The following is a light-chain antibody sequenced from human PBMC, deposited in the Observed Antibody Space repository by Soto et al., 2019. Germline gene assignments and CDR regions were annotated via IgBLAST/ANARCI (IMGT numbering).Light chain of an antibody. CDR3: QQTNSFPFT. Sequence: DIQMTQSPSSVSASVGDRVTITCRASQGISSWLAWYQQKPGKAPKLLIYAASSLQSGVPSRFSGTGPGTGFTSTISSLHPEDFATYFCQQTNSFPFTFGPGTKVDIK. CDR2: AAS. V-gene: IGKV1-12*01. CDR1: QGISSW. J-gene: IGKJ3*01.